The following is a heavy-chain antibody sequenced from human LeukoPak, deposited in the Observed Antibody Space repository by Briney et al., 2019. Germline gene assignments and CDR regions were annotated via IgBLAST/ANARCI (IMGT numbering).Heavy chain of an antibody. CDR1: GYSFSTHW. D-gene: IGHD3-22*01. Sequence: GESLKISCKASGYSFSTHWIGWVRQLPGKGLEWMGILYPGDSDTRYSPSFQGQVTISADKSISTAYLQWSSLKASDTAMYYCARQGSSGYYMYYWGQGTLVTVSS. CDR3: ARQGSSGYYMYY. V-gene: IGHV5-51*01. J-gene: IGHJ4*02. CDR2: LYPGDSDT.